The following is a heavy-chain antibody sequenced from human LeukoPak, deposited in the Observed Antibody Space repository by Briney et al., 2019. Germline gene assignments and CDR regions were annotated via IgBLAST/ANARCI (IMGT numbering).Heavy chain of an antibody. CDR2: ISGSGDST. V-gene: IGHV3-23*01. D-gene: IGHD3-10*01. CDR1: GFTFSSYA. Sequence: PGGSLRLSCAASGFTFSSYAMSWVRQAPGKGLEYVSAISGSGDSTYYADSVKGRFTISRDNSDSTLYLQMNNLRAEDTAVYYCAKSKGFGDTCFDSWGQGTLVTVSS. J-gene: IGHJ4*02. CDR3: AKSKGFGDTCFDS.